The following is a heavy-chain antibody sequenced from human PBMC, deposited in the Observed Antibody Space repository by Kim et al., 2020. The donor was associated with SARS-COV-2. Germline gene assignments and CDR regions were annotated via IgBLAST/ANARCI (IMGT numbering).Heavy chain of an antibody. CDR2: IWYDGSNK. Sequence: GGSLRLSCAASGFTFSSYGMHWVRQAPGKGLEWVADIWYDGSNKYYADSVKGRLTISRDNSKNTLYLQMNSLRAEDTAVYYCARDRNGIVVVTAMGVGMDVWGQGTTVTVSS. D-gene: IGHD2-21*02. J-gene: IGHJ6*02. CDR3: ARDRNGIVVVTAMGVGMDV. V-gene: IGHV3-33*01. CDR1: GFTFSSYG.